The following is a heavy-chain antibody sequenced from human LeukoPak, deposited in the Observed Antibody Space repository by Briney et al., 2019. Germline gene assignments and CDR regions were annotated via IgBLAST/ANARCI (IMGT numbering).Heavy chain of an antibody. CDR1: GGSFSGYY. Sequence: SETLSLTCAVYGGSFSGYYWSWIRQPPGKGLEWIGEINHSGSTNYNLSLKSRVTISVDTSKNQFSLKLSSVTAADTAVYYCASATIFGVVTTSWGQGTLVTVSS. D-gene: IGHD3-3*01. CDR3: ASATIFGVVTTS. CDR2: INHSGST. V-gene: IGHV4-34*01. J-gene: IGHJ5*02.